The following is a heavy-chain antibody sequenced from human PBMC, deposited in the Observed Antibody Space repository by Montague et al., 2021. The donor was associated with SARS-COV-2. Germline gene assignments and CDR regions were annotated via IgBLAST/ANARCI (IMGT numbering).Heavy chain of an antibody. D-gene: IGHD3-10*01. V-gene: IGHV4-4*02. J-gene: IGHJ3*02. Sequence: SETLSLTCVVSGDSISTDNWWTWVRLPPGKGLEWVGEIYHTGSTNYNPSLKSRVTISVDTSKNQFSLKLSSVTAADTAVYYCARHTSERITMVQAFDIWGQGTMVTVSS. CDR1: GDSISTDNW. CDR2: IYHTGST. CDR3: ARHTSERITMVQAFDI.